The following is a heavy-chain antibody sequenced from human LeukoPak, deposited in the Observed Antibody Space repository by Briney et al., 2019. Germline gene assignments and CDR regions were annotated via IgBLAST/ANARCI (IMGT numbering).Heavy chain of an antibody. CDR2: ISGSGGST. Sequence: GGSLRLSCAASGFTFSSYAMNWVRQAPGKGLEWVSAISGSGGSTYYADSVKGRFTISRDNFKNTLYLQMNSLRAEDTAVYFCAKRYYQDSSGYLGSIDYWGQGTLVTVSS. CDR3: AKRYYQDSSGYLGSIDY. V-gene: IGHV3-23*01. CDR1: GFTFSSYA. J-gene: IGHJ4*02. D-gene: IGHD3-22*01.